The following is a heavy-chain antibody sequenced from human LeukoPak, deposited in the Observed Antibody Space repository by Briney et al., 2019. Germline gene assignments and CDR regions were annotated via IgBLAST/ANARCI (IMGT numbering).Heavy chain of an antibody. CDR1: GGSISSSSYY. D-gene: IGHD3-16*02. CDR2: IYYSGST. J-gene: IGHJ4*02. CDR3: ARDWLYMITFGGVIDYFDY. V-gene: IGHV4-39*07. Sequence: SETLSLTCTVSGGSISSSSYYWGWIRQPPGKGLEWIGSIYYSGSTYYNPSLKSRVTISVDTSKNQFSLKLSSVTAADTAVYYCARDWLYMITFGGVIDYFDYWGQGTLVTVSS.